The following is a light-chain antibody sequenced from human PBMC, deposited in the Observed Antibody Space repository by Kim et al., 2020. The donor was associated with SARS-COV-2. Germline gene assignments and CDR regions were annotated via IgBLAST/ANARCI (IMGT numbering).Light chain of an antibody. CDR1: SLRTYY. Sequence: ALGQTGRITCQGDSLRTYYASWYQQKPGRAPVLVIYDENNRPSGIPDRFSASSSGNTASLTITGTQAEDEADYYCNSRDSSGNSYFFGTGTKVTVL. CDR3: NSRDSSGNSYF. CDR2: DEN. V-gene: IGLV3-19*01. J-gene: IGLJ1*01.